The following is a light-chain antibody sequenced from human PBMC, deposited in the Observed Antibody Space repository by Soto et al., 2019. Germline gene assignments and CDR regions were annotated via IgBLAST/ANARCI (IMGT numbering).Light chain of an antibody. V-gene: IGKV3-20*01. J-gene: IGKJ2*01. CDR3: QQYGSSPYT. CDR2: GAS. CDR1: QSVSSSY. Sequence: EIVLTQSPGTLSGSPGERVTLSCRASQSVSSSYLAWYQQKPGQAPRLLIYGASSRATGIPDRFSGSGSGTDYTLTISRLEPEDFALYYCQQYGSSPYTFGQGTKLEIK.